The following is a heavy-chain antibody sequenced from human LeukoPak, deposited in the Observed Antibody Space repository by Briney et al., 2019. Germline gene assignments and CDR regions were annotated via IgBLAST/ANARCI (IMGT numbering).Heavy chain of an antibody. D-gene: IGHD2-21*02. J-gene: IGHJ4*02. CDR3: ARDIPPCGGDCYSKPDY. V-gene: IGHV3-30-3*01. CDR2: ISYDGSNK. Sequence: GGSLRLSCAASGFTFSSYAMHWVRQAPGKGLEWVAVISYDGSNKYYADSVKGRFTISRDNSKSTLYLQMNSLRAEDTAVYYCARDIPPCGGDCYSKPDYWGQGTLVTVSS. CDR1: GFTFSSYA.